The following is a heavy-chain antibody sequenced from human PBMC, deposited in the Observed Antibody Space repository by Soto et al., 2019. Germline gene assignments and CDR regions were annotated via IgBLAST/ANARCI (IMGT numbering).Heavy chain of an antibody. J-gene: IGHJ5*02. CDR2: IFYSGRSGST. D-gene: IGHD2-21*02. V-gene: IGHV4-59*01. CDR1: GGSISSYY. CDR3: ARTALGWFDP. Sequence: SETLSLTCSVSGGSISSYYWSWIRQPPGKGLEWIGYIFYSGRSGSTNYNPSLKSRVAISVETSKNQLSLKLSSVTAADTAVYYCARTALGWFDPWGQGTLVTVSS.